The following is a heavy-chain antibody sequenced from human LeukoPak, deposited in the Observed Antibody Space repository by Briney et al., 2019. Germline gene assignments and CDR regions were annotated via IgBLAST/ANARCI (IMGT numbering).Heavy chain of an antibody. CDR1: GFTFSNFG. V-gene: IGHV3-30*18. CDR3: AKEWYYYDSSGYYPHY. CDR2: ISYDGSYK. D-gene: IGHD3-22*01. Sequence: PGRSLRLSCAASGFTFSNFGMHWVRQAPGKGLEWVAVISYDGSYKYYADSVKGRFTISRDNSKNTLYLQMNSLRAEDTAVHYCAKEWYYYDSSGYYPHYWGQGTLVTVSS. J-gene: IGHJ4*02.